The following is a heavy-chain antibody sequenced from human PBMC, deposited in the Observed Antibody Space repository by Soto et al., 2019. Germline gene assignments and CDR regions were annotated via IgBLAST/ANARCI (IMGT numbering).Heavy chain of an antibody. V-gene: IGHV1-69*13. CDR2: IIPIFGTA. Sequence: SSVKVSCKASGGPFSSYAISWVRQAPGQGLEWMGGIIPIFGTANYAQKFQGRVTITADESTSTAYMELSSLRSEDTAVYYGARGIRAAKWFHPWGQGTSVTVSS. CDR3: ARGIRAAKWFHP. D-gene: IGHD3-10*01. CDR1: GGPFSSYA. J-gene: IGHJ5*02.